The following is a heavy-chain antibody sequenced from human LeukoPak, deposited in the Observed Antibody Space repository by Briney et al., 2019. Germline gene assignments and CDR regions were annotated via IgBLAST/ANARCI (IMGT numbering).Heavy chain of an antibody. V-gene: IGHV3-53*01. Sequence: GGSLRLSCAASGFTVSSKYMNWVRQAPGKGLEWVSVIYSGGSTYYADSVKGRFTISRDNSKNTLYLQMNSLRAEDTAVYYCARDWWQQPPIIDWGQGTLVTVSS. CDR1: GFTVSSKY. CDR2: IYSGGST. J-gene: IGHJ4*02. CDR3: ARDWWQQPPIID. D-gene: IGHD6-13*01.